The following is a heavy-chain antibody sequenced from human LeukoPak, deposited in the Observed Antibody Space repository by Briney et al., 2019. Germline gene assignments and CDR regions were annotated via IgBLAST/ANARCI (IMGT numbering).Heavy chain of an antibody. V-gene: IGHV3-11*04. D-gene: IGHD2-8*02. CDR1: GFTFSDYY. CDR3: ARVGRPPLATWYYFDY. CDR2: ISSSGSTI. J-gene: IGHJ4*02. Sequence: GGSLRLSCAASGFTFSDYYMSWIRQAPGKGLEWVSYISSSGSTIYYADSVKGRFTISRDNAKNSLYLQMNSLRAADTAVYYCARVGRPPLATWYYFDYWGQGTLVTVSS.